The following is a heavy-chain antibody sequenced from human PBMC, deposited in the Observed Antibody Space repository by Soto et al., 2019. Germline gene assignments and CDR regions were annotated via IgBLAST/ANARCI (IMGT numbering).Heavy chain of an antibody. V-gene: IGHV6-1*01. CDR3: ARDLIARSIAAAGIQRDYYYGMDV. D-gene: IGHD6-13*01. J-gene: IGHJ6*02. CDR1: GDSVSSNSAA. Sequence: SQTLSLTCAISGDSVSSNSAAWNWIRQSPSRGLEWLGRTYYRSKWYNDYAVSVKSRITINPDTSKNQFSLQLNSVTPEDTAVYYCARDLIARSIAAAGIQRDYYYGMDVWGQGTTVTAP. CDR2: TYYRSKWYN.